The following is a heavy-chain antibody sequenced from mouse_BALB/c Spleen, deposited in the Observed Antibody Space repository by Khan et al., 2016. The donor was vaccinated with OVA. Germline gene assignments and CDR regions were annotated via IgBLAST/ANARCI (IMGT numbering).Heavy chain of an antibody. V-gene: IGHV3-2*02. J-gene: IGHJ2*01. D-gene: IGHD1-1*01. CDR1: GYSITSGYA. CDR3: ARGNYNGDYFDY. CDR2: ISYSGGT. Sequence: EVKLLESGPGLVKPSQSLSLTCTVTGYSITSGYAWNWIRQFPGNKLEWMGYISYSGGTSYNPSLKSRISITRDTSKNQFFLQLNSVTTEDTATYNCARGNYNGDYFDYWGQGTTLTVSS.